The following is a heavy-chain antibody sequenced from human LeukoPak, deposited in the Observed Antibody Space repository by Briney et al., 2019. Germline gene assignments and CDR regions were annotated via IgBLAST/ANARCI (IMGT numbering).Heavy chain of an antibody. CDR3: ARSSGSAKAD. D-gene: IGHD1-26*01. CDR1: GGSISSGGYY. Sequence: SETLSLTCTVSGGSISSGGYYWSWIRQHPGKGLEWIGYIYYSGSTYYNPSLKSRVTISVDTSKKQFSLKLSSVTAADTAVYYCARSSGSAKADWGQGTLVTVSS. CDR2: IYYSGST. J-gene: IGHJ4*02. V-gene: IGHV4-31*03.